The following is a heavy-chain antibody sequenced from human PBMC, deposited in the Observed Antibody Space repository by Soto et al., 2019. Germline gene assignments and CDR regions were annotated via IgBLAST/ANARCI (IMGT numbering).Heavy chain of an antibody. V-gene: IGHV4-30-4*01. CDR3: AREPAYYDFWSGYYDPPGF. Sequence: SETLSLTCTVSGGSISSGDYYWSWIRQPPGKGLEWIGYIYYSGSTYYNPSLKSRVTISVDTSKNQSSLKLSSVTAADTAVYYCAREPAYYDFWSGYYDPPGFWGQGTLVTVPS. D-gene: IGHD3-3*01. CDR2: IYYSGST. CDR1: GGSISSGDYY. J-gene: IGHJ4*02.